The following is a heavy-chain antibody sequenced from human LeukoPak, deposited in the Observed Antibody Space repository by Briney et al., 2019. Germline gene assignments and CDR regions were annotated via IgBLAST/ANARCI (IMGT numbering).Heavy chain of an antibody. CDR2: MNPNSGNT. CDR3: ARRMGATYYYYYGMDV. Sequence: ASVKVSCKASGYTFTSYDINWVRQATGQGLEWMGWMNPNSGNTGYAQKFQGRVTMTRNTSISTAYMELSNLRSEDTAVYYCARRMGATYYYYYGMDVWGQGTTVTVSS. CDR1: GYTFTSYD. D-gene: IGHD1-26*01. V-gene: IGHV1-8*01. J-gene: IGHJ6*02.